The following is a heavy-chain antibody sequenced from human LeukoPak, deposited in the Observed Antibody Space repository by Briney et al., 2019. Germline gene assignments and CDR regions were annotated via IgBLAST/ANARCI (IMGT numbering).Heavy chain of an antibody. CDR2: IYTSGST. CDR1: GGSISSSSYY. V-gene: IGHV4-61*02. CDR3: ARAPGGWYPNWFDP. J-gene: IGHJ5*02. D-gene: IGHD6-19*01. Sequence: PSETLSLTCTVSGGSISSSSYYWSWIRQPAGKGLEWIGRIYTSGSTNYNPSLKSRVTISVDTSKNQFSLKLSSVTAADTAVYYCARAPGGWYPNWFDPWGQGTLVTVSS.